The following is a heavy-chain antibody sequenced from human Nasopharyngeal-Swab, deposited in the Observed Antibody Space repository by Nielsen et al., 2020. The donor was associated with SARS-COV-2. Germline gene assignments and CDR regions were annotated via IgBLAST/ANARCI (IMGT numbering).Heavy chain of an antibody. CDR3: ARILSVEYYDFWSGYSAHLRPHWFDP. Sequence: SGPTLVKPTETLTLTCTVSGFSLSNARMGVSWIRQPPGKALEWLAHIFSNDEKSYSTSLKSRLTISKDTSKSQVVLTMTNMDPVDTATYYCARILSVEYYDFWSGYSAHLRPHWFDPWGQGTLVTVSS. J-gene: IGHJ5*02. V-gene: IGHV2-26*01. CDR2: IFSNDEK. D-gene: IGHD3-3*01. CDR1: GFSLSNARMG.